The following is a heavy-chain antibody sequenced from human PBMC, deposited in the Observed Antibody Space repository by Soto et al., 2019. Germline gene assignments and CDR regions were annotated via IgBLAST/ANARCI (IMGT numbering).Heavy chain of an antibody. CDR3: ARRRHGSDSLYIAHFDD. D-gene: IGHD3-10*01. J-gene: IGHJ4*02. CDR2: VSYIGST. Sequence: QVHLQESGPGLVKPSQTLSLTCSVSGGSVSSGAYFWGWIRRPTGKGLEWIGYVSYIGSTYYNPSLKSRVTISLDTPQNQFSLKLNSVTAADTAVYFCARRRHGSDSLYIAHFDDWGQGALVTVSS. CDR1: GGSVSSGAYF. V-gene: IGHV4-31*03.